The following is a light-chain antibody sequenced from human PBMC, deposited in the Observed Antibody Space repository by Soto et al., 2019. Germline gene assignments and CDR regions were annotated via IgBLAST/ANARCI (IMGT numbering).Light chain of an antibody. CDR1: QSVSSSY. CDR2: GAS. Sequence: ESVLTQSPGTLSLSPGERATLSCRASQSVSSSYLAWYQQKPGQAPRLLIYGASSRATGIPDRFSGSGSGTDFTLTISRLEPEDFAVYYCQQYGSLFGQGTKVE. J-gene: IGKJ1*01. V-gene: IGKV3-20*01. CDR3: QQYGSL.